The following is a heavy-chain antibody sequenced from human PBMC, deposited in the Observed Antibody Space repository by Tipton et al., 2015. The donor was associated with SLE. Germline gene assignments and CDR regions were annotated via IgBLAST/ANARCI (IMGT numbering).Heavy chain of an antibody. CDR3: ARSFNNFLSGYFSTGPQFYYMDV. J-gene: IGHJ6*03. Sequence: TLSLTCTVSGDSIRSSFWSWIRQSPGKGLEWIGHVYYSGNTKYSPSLSRRVTIAVDTSKNQFSLKLSSVTSADTAVYYCARSFNNFLSGYFSTGPQFYYMDVWGKGTTVAVSS. D-gene: IGHD3-3*01. CDR2: VYYSGNT. CDR1: GDSIRSSF. V-gene: IGHV4-59*01.